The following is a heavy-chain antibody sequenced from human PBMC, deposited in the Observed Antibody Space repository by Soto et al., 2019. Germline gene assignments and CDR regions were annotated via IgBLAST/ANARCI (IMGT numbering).Heavy chain of an antibody. Sequence: QVQLQESGPGLVKPSETLSLSCTVSGGSISSYYWSWFRQPPGKGLEWIGYIYYSGSINYNPSLKSRVTISVDTSKNQFSLKLSSVTAADTAVYYCARHSTGWYVDYWGQGTLVTVSS. CDR3: ARHSTGWYVDY. D-gene: IGHD2-8*02. V-gene: IGHV4-59*08. CDR1: GGSISSYY. CDR2: IYYSGSI. J-gene: IGHJ4*02.